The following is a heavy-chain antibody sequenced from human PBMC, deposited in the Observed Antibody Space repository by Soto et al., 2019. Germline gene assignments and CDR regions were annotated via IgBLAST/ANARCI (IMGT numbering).Heavy chain of an antibody. D-gene: IGHD2-21*01. CDR3: AHAYGGTSWPNDAFDV. CDR2: IYWDDDQ. Sequence: QITLKESGPPLVKPTQTLTLTCTFSGFSLTADGVGVGWIRQPPGKALEWLALIYWDDDQRYSPSLKTRLTITTDTSKNQVVLTMTNMDPVDTGTYYCAHAYGGTSWPNDAFDVWGQGTVVTVSS. V-gene: IGHV2-5*02. J-gene: IGHJ3*01. CDR1: GFSLTADGVG.